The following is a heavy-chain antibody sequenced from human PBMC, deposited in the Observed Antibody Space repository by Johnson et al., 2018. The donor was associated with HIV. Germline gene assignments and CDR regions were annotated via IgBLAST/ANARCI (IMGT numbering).Heavy chain of an antibody. CDR2: IYSGGST. Sequence: VQLVESGGGVVQPGGSLRLSCAASGFTVSSNYMSWVRQAPGKGLEWVSVIYSGGSTYYADSVKGRFTISRDNSKNTLYLQMNSLRPEDTAVYYCARDRPSGWPDAFDIWGQGTMVTVSS. CDR1: GFTVSSNY. D-gene: IGHD6-19*01. J-gene: IGHJ3*02. V-gene: IGHV3-66*02. CDR3: ARDRPSGWPDAFDI.